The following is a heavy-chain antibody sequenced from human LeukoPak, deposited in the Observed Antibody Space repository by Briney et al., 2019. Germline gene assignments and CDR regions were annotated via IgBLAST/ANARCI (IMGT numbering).Heavy chain of an antibody. D-gene: IGHD3-10*01. V-gene: IGHV4-34*01. CDR3: ARAPRTGRYYYYGMDV. CDR1: GGSFSGYY. Sequence: PSETLSLTCAVYGGSFSGYYWSWLRQPPGKGLEWIGEINHSGSTNYNPSLKSRVTISVDTSKNQFSLKLSSVTAADTAVYYCARAPRTGRYYYYGMDVWGQGTTVTVSS. CDR2: INHSGST. J-gene: IGHJ6*02.